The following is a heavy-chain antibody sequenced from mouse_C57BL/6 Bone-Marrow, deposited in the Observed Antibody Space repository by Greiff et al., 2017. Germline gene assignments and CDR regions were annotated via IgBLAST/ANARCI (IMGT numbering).Heavy chain of an antibody. CDR1: GYAFSSSW. V-gene: IGHV1-82*01. J-gene: IGHJ4*01. CDR3: ERWVQYYSYYYAMDY. D-gene: IGHD2-12*01. Sequence: QVQLKESGPELVKPGASVKISCKASGYAFSSSWMNWVKQRPGKGLEWIGRIYPGDGDTNYNGKFKGKATLTADKSSSTAYMPLSSLTSEDSAVYVCERWVQYYSYYYAMDYWGQGTSVTVSS. CDR2: IYPGDGDT.